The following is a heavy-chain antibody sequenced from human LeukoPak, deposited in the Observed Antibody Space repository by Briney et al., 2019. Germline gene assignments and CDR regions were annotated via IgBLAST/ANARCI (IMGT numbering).Heavy chain of an antibody. CDR3: ARAWDYYDSSGDHIHFDY. CDR2: IYYSGST. V-gene: IGHV4-59*01. CDR1: GGSISSYY. Sequence: PSETLSLTCTVSGGSISSYYWSWIRQPPGKGLEWIGYIYYSGSTNYNPSLKSRVTISVDTSKNQFSLKLSSVTPADTAVYYCARAWDYYDSSGDHIHFDYWGQGTLVTVSS. J-gene: IGHJ4*02. D-gene: IGHD3-22*01.